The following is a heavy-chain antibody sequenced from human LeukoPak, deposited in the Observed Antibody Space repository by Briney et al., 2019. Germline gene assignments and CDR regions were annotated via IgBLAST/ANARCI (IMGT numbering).Heavy chain of an antibody. CDR2: IYYSGST. V-gene: IGHV4-39*02. J-gene: IGHJ5*02. CDR1: GGSISSSSYY. Sequence: SETLSLTCTVSGGSISSSSYYWGWIRQPPGKGLEWIGSIYYSGSTYYNPSLKSRVTISVDTSKNQFSLKLSSVTAADTAVYYCARDKPVLWFGELLPNKWFDPWGQGTLVTVSS. D-gene: IGHD3-10*01. CDR3: ARDKPVLWFGELLPNKWFDP.